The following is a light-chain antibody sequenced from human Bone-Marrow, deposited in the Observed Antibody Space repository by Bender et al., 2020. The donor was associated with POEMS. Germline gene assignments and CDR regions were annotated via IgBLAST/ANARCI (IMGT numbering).Light chain of an antibody. V-gene: IGLV1-47*01. CDR3: CSYGGVGV. J-gene: IGLJ1*01. Sequence: QSVLTQPPSASGTPGQRVTISCSGSISNIGNNYAYWYQQFPGTAPKLLFYRNNQRTSGVPDRFSDSKSGTSASLAISGLQPEDEADYYCCSYGGVGVFGSGTTVTVL. CDR2: RNN. CDR1: ISNIGNNY.